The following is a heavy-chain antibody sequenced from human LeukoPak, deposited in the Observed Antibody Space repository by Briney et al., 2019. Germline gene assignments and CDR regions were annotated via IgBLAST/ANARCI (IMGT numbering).Heavy chain of an antibody. CDR2: IYSGGST. CDR3: ARDYYDSSGAGSL. J-gene: IGHJ4*02. CDR1: GFTFNTYA. V-gene: IGHV3-66*02. Sequence: GGSLRLSCEASGFTFNTYAIYWVRQAPGKGLEWVSVIYSGGSTYYADSVKGRFTISRDNSKNTLYLQMNSLRAEDTAVYYCARDYYDSSGAGSLWGQGTLVTVSS. D-gene: IGHD3-22*01.